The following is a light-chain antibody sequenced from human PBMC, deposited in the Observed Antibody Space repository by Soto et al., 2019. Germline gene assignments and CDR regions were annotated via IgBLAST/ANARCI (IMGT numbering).Light chain of an antibody. J-gene: IGLJ2*01. V-gene: IGLV1-44*01. CDR3: AAWDDSLNGVV. Sequence: QSVLTQPPSASGTPGQRVTISCSGSSSNIGSNTVNWYQQLPGTAPKLLICSNNQRPSGVPDRFSGSKSGTSASLAISGLQSEEEADYYCAAWDDSLNGVVFGGGTKVTVL. CDR2: SNN. CDR1: SSNIGSNT.